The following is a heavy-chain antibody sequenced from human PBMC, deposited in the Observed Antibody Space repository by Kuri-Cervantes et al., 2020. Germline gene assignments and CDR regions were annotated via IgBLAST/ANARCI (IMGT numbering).Heavy chain of an antibody. CDR2: IWYDGSNK. CDR3: ARSFQRRCSSTSCLLYYYYGMDV. V-gene: IGHV3-33*01. CDR1: GFTFSSYG. J-gene: IGHJ6*02. Sequence: GGSLTLSCAASGFTFSSYGMHWVRQAPGKGLEWVAVIWYDGSNKYYADSVKGRFTISRDNSKNTLYLQMNSLRAEDTAVYYCARSFQRRCSSTSCLLYYYYGMDVWGQGTTVTVSS. D-gene: IGHD2-2*01.